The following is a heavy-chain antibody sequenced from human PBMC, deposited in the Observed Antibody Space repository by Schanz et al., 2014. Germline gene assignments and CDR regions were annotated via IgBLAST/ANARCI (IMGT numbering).Heavy chain of an antibody. CDR2: IGNGGVTI. Sequence: QVHLVDSGGGLVKPGGSLRLSCTASGFPFSDYFMAWIRQPPGRGLEWVSYIGNGGVTIYYADSVKGRFTISRDNAKNTLYLQMNTLRAEDTAVYYCARKMKLGVYGGKGHDSLDIWGQGTMVTVSS. J-gene: IGHJ3*02. V-gene: IGHV3-11*04. D-gene: IGHD4-17*01. CDR3: ARKMKLGVYGGKGHDSLDI. CDR1: GFPFSDYF.